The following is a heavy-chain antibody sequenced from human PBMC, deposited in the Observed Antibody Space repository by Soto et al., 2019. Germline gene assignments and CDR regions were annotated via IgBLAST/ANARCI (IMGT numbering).Heavy chain of an antibody. D-gene: IGHD2-15*01. Sequence: QVQLVQSGAEVKKPGASVKVSCKASGYTFTGYYMHWVRQAPGQGLEWMGWINPNSAGTNNAQKFEGMAIMTRDKFISAAYMEVRRLRSDDTVVYYCERRYCSGGSCYQNYYGMDVWGQGTTVTVSS. J-gene: IGHJ6*02. CDR2: INPNSAGT. CDR1: GYTFTGYY. CDR3: ERRYCSGGSCYQNYYGMDV. V-gene: IGHV1-2*02.